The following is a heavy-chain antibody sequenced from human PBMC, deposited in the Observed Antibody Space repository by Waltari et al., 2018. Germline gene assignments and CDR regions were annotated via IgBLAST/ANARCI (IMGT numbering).Heavy chain of an antibody. J-gene: IGHJ4*02. CDR3: ARIQSAGKQLVVVDY. Sequence: QVTLKESGPVLVKPTETLTLTCTVSGFSLSNARMGVSWIRQPPGKALTWLAHIFSNDQKSYSTSLKSRLTISKDTSKSQVVLTRTNMDPVDTDTYYCARIQSAGKQLVVVDYWGQGTLVTVSS. V-gene: IGHV2-26*01. D-gene: IGHD6-6*01. CDR1: GFSLSNARMG. CDR2: IFSNDQK.